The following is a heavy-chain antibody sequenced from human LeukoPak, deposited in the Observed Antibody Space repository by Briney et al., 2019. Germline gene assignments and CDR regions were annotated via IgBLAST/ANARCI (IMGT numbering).Heavy chain of an antibody. CDR3: ARGWNSSGWYGSYYYGMDV. Sequence: GGSLRLSCAASGFTFSSYSMNWVRQAPGKGLEWVSSISSSSSYIYYADSVKGRFTISRDNAKNSLYLQMNSLRAEDTAVYYCARGWNSSGWYGSYYYGMDVWGQGTTVTVSS. J-gene: IGHJ6*02. CDR2: ISSSSSYI. D-gene: IGHD6-19*01. V-gene: IGHV3-21*01. CDR1: GFTFSSYS.